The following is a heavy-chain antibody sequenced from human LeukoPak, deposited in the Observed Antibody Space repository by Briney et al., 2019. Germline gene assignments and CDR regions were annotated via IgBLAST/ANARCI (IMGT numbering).Heavy chain of an antibody. CDR3: TRGATSFYYFDQ. V-gene: IGHV4-59*11. J-gene: IGHJ4*02. CDR2: LYYSGST. CDR1: GGSFRNHY. D-gene: IGHD2-2*01. Sequence: PSGTLSLTCAVSGGSFRNHYWSWVRQPPGRGLEWIGYLYYSGSTVYNPSLKSRLTISVDTSKNQFSLKLSSVTVTDTAVYYCTRGATSFYYFDQWAQGTPVTVSS.